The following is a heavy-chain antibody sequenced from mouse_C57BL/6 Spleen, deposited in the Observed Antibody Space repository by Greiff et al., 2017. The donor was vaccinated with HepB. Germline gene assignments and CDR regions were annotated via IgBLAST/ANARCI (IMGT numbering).Heavy chain of an antibody. CDR2: INPNNGGT. J-gene: IGHJ4*01. V-gene: IGHV1-26*01. CDR1: GYTFTDYY. Sequence: EVQLQQSGPELVKPGASVKISCKASGYTFTDYYMNWVKQSHGKSLEWIGDINPNNGGTSYNQKFKGKATLTVDKSSSTAYMELRSLTSEDSAVYYCAREEASYVRRNYAMDYWGQGTSVTVSS. CDR3: AREEASYVRRNYAMDY. D-gene: IGHD1-1*01.